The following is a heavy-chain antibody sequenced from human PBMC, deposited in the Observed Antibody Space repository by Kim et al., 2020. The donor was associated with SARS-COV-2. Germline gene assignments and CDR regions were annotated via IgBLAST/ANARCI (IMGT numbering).Heavy chain of an antibody. V-gene: IGHV3-53*01. Sequence: GGSLRLSCAASGFTVSSNYMSWVRQAPGKGLEWVSVIYSGGSTYYADSVKSRFTISRDNSKNTLYLQMNSLRAEDTAVYYCARHDCGGDCYSRTGAAFDIWGQGTMVTVSS. J-gene: IGHJ3*02. D-gene: IGHD2-21*01. CDR3: ARHDCGGDCYSRTGAAFDI. CDR2: IYSGGST. CDR1: GFTVSSNY.